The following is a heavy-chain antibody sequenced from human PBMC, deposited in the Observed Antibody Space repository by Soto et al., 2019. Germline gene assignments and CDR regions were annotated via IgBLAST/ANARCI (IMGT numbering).Heavy chain of an antibody. CDR3: ARGEGRGRYFDWSPSITNAGYYYGMDV. V-gene: IGHV1-2*04. CDR1: GYTFTGYY. J-gene: IGHJ6*02. CDR2: INPNSGGT. D-gene: IGHD3-9*01. Sequence: ASVKVSCKASGYTFTGYYMHWVRQAPGQGLEWMGWINPNSGGTNYAQKFQGWVTMTRDTSISTAYMELSRLRSDDTAAYYCARGEGRGRYFDWSPSITNAGYYYGMDVWGQGTTVTVSS.